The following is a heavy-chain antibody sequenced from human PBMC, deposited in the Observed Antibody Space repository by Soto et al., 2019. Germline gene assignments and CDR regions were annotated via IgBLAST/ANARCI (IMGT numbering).Heavy chain of an antibody. CDR2: IWYDGSNK. D-gene: IGHD6-13*01. V-gene: IGHV3-33*01. J-gene: IGHJ3*02. CDR3: ARGKGIPAAEGAFDI. CDR1: GFTFSSYG. Sequence: QPVGSLRFSCAASGFTFSSYGMHWVRQAPGKGLEWVAVIWYDGSNKYYADSVKGRFTISSDNSKNTLYLQMNSLRAEDTAVYYCARGKGIPAAEGAFDIWGQGTMVTVSS.